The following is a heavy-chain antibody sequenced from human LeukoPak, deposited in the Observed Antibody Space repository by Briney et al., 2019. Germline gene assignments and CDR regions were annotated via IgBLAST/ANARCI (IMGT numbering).Heavy chain of an antibody. J-gene: IGHJ6*02. CDR2: ISAYNGNT. CDR1: GYTFTSYG. V-gene: IGHV1-18*01. Sequence: GASVKVSCKASGYTFTSYGISWVRQAPGQGLEWMGWISAYNGNTNYAQNLQGRVTMTTDTSKSTAYMELRSLRSDDTAVYYCARHNPYDILTGYSPYYYYYGMDVWGQGTTVTVSS. D-gene: IGHD3-9*01. CDR3: ARHNPYDILTGYSPYYYYYGMDV.